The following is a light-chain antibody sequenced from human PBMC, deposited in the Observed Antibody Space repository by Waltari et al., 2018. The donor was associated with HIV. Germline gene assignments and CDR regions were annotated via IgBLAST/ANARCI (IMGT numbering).Light chain of an antibody. V-gene: IGKV1-39*01. CDR1: ETVTNK. J-gene: IGKJ1*01. CDR3: QQSFRSPLT. CDR2: DAS. Sequence: DIQMTQSPSSLSASVGDSVTITCRASETVTNKVNWYQQKPGQAPKVLIYDASTLQSGVPSRFRGGGSWTDFTLTITRLQLDDFATYFCQQSFRSPLTFGPGTKVEI.